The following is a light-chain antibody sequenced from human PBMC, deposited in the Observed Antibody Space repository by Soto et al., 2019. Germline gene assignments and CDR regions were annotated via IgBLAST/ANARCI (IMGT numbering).Light chain of an antibody. J-gene: IGKJ2*01. CDR1: ESVTSSQ. CDR3: QHRGASRVT. V-gene: IGKV3-20*01. Sequence: EIVLTQSPGTLSLSPGERATLSCRASESVTSSQLAWYQQKPGQAPRLLFYAASSRATGIPDRFSGRGSGTDFTLTISRLEPEDFAVYFCQHRGASRVTFAQGTKLEIK. CDR2: AAS.